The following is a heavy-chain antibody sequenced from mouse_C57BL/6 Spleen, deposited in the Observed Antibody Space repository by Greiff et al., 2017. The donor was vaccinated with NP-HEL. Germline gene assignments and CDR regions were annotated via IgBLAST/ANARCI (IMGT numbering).Heavy chain of an antibody. Sequence: VQLQQPGAELVMPGASVKLSCKASGYTFTSYWMHWVKQRPGQGLEWIGEIDPSDSYTNYNQKFKGKSTLTVDKSSSTAYMQLSSLTSEDSAVYYCARGVYDGYLDYWGQGTTLTVSS. D-gene: IGHD2-3*01. V-gene: IGHV1-69*01. CDR3: ARGVYDGYLDY. CDR1: GYTFTSYW. CDR2: IDPSDSYT. J-gene: IGHJ2*01.